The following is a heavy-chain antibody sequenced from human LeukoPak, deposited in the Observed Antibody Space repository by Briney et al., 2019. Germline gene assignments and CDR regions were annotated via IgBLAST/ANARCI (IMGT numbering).Heavy chain of an antibody. CDR2: IYYSGST. CDR3: ARELYGSGSTP. J-gene: IGHJ4*02. D-gene: IGHD3-10*01. Sequence: SETLSLTCTVSGGSISSSSYCWGWIRRPPGKGLEWIGSIYYSGSTYYNPSLKSRVTISVDTSKNQFSLKLSSVTAADTAVYYCARELYGSGSTPWGQGTLVTVSS. CDR1: GGSISSSSYC. V-gene: IGHV4-39*07.